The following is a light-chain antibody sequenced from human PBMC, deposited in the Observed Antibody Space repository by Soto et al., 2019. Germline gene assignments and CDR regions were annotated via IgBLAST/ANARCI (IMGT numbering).Light chain of an antibody. CDR2: AAS. J-gene: IGKJ1*01. Sequence: EIVMTQSPATLSVSPGERATLSCRASQSVTSNLAWYHQKPGQAPRLLIYAASTRATGIPARFSGSGSGTEFTLTISSLQSEDFAVYYCHQYNNWPRTFGQGTKVEIK. CDR1: QSVTSN. V-gene: IGKV3-15*01. CDR3: HQYNNWPRT.